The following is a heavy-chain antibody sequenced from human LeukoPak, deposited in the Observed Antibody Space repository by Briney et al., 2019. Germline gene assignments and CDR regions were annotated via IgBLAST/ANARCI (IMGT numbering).Heavy chain of an antibody. Sequence: KPRGSLRLSCAASGFTFSSYSMNWVRQAPGKGLEWVSSISSSSSYIYYADSVKGRFTISRDNAKNSLYLQMNSLRAEDTAVYYCARAPGYCSSTSCYLYYFDYWGQGTLVTVSS. CDR2: ISSSSSYI. D-gene: IGHD2-2*01. CDR3: ARAPGYCSSTSCYLYYFDY. CDR1: GFTFSSYS. V-gene: IGHV3-21*01. J-gene: IGHJ4*02.